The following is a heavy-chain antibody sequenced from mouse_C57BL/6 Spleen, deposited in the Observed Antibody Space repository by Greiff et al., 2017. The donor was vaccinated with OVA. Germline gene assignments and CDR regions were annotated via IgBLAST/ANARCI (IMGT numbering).Heavy chain of an antibody. CDR3: TTPITTVEMFDV. D-gene: IGHD1-1*01. CDR1: GFNIKDDY. V-gene: IGHV14-4*01. J-gene: IGHJ1*03. Sequence: EVQLQQSGAELVRPGASVKSSCTASGFNIKDDYMHWVKQRPEQGLEWIGWIDPENGDTEYASKFQGKATITADTSSNTAYLQLSSLTSEDTAVYYCTTPITTVEMFDVWGTGTTVTVSS. CDR2: IDPENGDT.